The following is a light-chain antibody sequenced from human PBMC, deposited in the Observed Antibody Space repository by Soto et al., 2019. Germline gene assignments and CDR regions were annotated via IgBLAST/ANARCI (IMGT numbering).Light chain of an antibody. CDR1: QSISDS. J-gene: IGKJ1*01. V-gene: IGKV1-5*03. CDR2: EAS. Sequence: DIQMTQSPSTLSASVGDRVTITCQASQSISDSLAWYQQKPGKAPKLLIYEASSLKSGVPSRFSGSRCGTEYTLTISSLQPDDFATYYCQQYNGYWTFGQGTKVEIK. CDR3: QQYNGYWT.